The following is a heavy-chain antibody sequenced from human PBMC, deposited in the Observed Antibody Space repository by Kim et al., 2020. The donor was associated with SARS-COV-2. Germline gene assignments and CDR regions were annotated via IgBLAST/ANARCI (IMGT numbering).Heavy chain of an antibody. CDR3: AKESRVTTQATRGDFFDF. Sequence: GGSLRLSCVASGFTFTTYAMNWVRQAPGKGLEWVSGISGGGGRTYYADSVKGRFTISRDSSKNTLYLQMNSLRAEDTAVYYCAKESRVTTQATRGDFFDFWGQGALVTVSS. CDR1: GFTFTTYA. V-gene: IGHV3-23*01. CDR2: ISGGGGRT. J-gene: IGHJ4*02. D-gene: IGHD4-17*01.